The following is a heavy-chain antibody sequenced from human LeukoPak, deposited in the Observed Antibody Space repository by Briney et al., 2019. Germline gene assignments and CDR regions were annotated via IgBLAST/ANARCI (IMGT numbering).Heavy chain of an antibody. J-gene: IGHJ3*01. D-gene: IGHD2-21*02. CDR1: GGSISSDY. CDR3: VRVSTASGGAFDV. Sequence: SETLSLTCTISGGSISSDYWSWIRQPSGKGLEWIGYLSLGEVAFYNPSLESRLTTSADTSKNQFSLNLTSVTAADTAMYYCVRVSTASGGAFDVWGQGTTVTVSS. V-gene: IGHV4-59*13. CDR2: LSLGEVA.